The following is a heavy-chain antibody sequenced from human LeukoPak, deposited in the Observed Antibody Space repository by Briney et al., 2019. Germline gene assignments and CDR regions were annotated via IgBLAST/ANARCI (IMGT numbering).Heavy chain of an antibody. CDR3: ARGYSDWLR. J-gene: IGHJ4*02. V-gene: IGHV3-23*01. CDR2: ISDSGGST. Sequence: GGSLRLSCAASGFTFSSFAMTWVRQAPGKGLEWVSTISDSGGSTYYADAVKGRFTISRDNAKNSLSLQMSGLRVEDTAVYYCARGYSDWLRWGQGTQVTVSS. D-gene: IGHD4-11*01. CDR1: GFTFSSFA.